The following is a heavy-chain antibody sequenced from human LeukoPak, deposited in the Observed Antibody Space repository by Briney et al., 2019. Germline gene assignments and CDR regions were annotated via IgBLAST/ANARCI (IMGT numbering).Heavy chain of an antibody. V-gene: IGHV1-69*04. CDR2: IIPILGIA. Sequence: GSSVKVSCKASGGTFSSYAISWVRQAPGQGLEWMGRIIPILGIANYAQKFQGRVTITADKSTSTAYMELSSLRSEDTAVHYCAGGSLLWFGEPPVVYYYGMDVWGQGTTVTVSS. D-gene: IGHD3-10*01. CDR1: GGTFSSYA. CDR3: AGGSLLWFGEPPVVYYYGMDV. J-gene: IGHJ6*02.